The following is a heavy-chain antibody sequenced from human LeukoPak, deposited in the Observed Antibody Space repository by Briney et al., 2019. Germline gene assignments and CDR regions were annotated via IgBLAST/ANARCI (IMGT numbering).Heavy chain of an antibody. CDR3: AGSDSLGSGSHL. V-gene: IGHV3-66*01. Sequence: PGGSLRLSCEGSGFTVSGNYMSWVRQAPGKGLEWFSVIYTGGNTHYADSVKGRFTISRDNSKNTLYLQMNSLRAEDTAVYYCAGSDSLGSGSHLWGQGTLVTVSS. CDR2: IYTGGNT. D-gene: IGHD3-10*01. J-gene: IGHJ4*02. CDR1: GFTVSGNY.